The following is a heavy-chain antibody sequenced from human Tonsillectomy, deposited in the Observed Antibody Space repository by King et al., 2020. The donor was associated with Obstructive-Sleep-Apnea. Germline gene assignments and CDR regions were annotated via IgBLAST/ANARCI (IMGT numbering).Heavy chain of an antibody. CDR1: GFTFSSYA. CDR3: AKRIFLSYYDFWSGSDDAFDI. CDR2: ISGSGGST. D-gene: IGHD3-3*01. J-gene: IGHJ3*02. Sequence: DVQLVESGGGLVQPGGSLRLSCAASGFTFSSYAMSWVRQAPGKGLEWVSAISGSGGSTYYADSVKGRFTISRDNSKNTLYLQMNSLRAEDTAVYYCAKRIFLSYYDFWSGSDDAFDIWGQGTMVTVSS. V-gene: IGHV3-23*04.